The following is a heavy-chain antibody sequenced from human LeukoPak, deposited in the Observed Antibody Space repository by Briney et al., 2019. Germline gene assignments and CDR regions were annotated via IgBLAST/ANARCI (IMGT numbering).Heavy chain of an antibody. CDR1: GGSISSSSYY. J-gene: IGHJ4*02. CDR3: ASDSFYESGGYFYY. CDR2: IYYSGST. D-gene: IGHD3-22*01. Sequence: SETLSLTCTVSGGSISSSSYYWGWIRQPPGKGLEWIGSIYYSGSTYYDPSLKCRVTISVDTSKNQFSLKVTSVTAADTALYYCASDSFYESGGYFYYWGQGTPVTVSS. V-gene: IGHV4-39*07.